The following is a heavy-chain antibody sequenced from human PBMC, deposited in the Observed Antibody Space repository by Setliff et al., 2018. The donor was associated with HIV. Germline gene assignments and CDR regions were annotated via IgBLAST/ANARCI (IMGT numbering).Heavy chain of an antibody. CDR1: GYTFSTYD. Sequence: ASVKFSCKASGYTFSTYDFNWVRQAAGQGLEWMGWMSPKNNGSGFAQKFQARLTMTWNTSTNTAYMELRSLTSDDTAVYYCARGRYNSRIDVWGQGTTVTAP. CDR3: ARGRYNSRIDV. D-gene: IGHD5-18*01. V-gene: IGHV1-8*01. J-gene: IGHJ6*02. CDR2: MSPKNNGS.